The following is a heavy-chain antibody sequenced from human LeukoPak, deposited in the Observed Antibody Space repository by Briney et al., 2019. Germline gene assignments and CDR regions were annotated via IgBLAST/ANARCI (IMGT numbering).Heavy chain of an antibody. D-gene: IGHD5-24*01. CDR1: GFTFSAYG. V-gene: IGHV3-33*01. J-gene: IGHJ4*02. CDR3: ARVRRDDYLPDY. CDR2: IWYDGSNK. Sequence: SGGSLRLSCAASGFTFSAYGMHWVRQAPGKGLEWVAVIWYDGSNKYYTDSVKGRFTISRDNSKNTLYLQMNSLRAEDTAVYYCARVRRDDYLPDYWGQGTLVTVSS.